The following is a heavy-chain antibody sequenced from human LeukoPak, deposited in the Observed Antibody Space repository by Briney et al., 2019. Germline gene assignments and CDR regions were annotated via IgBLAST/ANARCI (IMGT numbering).Heavy chain of an antibody. CDR3: ARGRDSGYYTDGGTDGY. CDR2: ISAYNGNT. D-gene: IGHD3-3*01. J-gene: IGHJ4*02. Sequence: ASVKVSCKASGYSFTSYGISWVRQAPGQGLEWMGWISAYNGNTNYAQKLQGRVTMTTDTSTSTAYMELRSLRSDDTAVYYCARGRDSGYYTDGGTDGYWGQGTLVTVSS. CDR1: GYSFTSYG. V-gene: IGHV1-18*01.